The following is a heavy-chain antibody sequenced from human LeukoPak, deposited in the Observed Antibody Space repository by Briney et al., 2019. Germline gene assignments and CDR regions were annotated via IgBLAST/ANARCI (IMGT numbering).Heavy chain of an antibody. D-gene: IGHD6-19*01. V-gene: IGHV3-23*01. Sequence: GGSLRLSCAASGFTFSSYAMSWVRQAPGKGLEWVSGVSGGGDNTYYADSVKGRFTVSRDNSKNTLYLQMNSLRAEDTAVYYCARTGSSGWSYFDYWGQGTLLTVSS. CDR2: VSGGGDNT. J-gene: IGHJ4*02. CDR1: GFTFSSYA. CDR3: ARTGSSGWSYFDY.